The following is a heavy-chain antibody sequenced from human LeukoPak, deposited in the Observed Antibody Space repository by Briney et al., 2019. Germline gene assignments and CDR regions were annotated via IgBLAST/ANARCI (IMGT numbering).Heavy chain of an antibody. CDR1: GYTFTSYY. Sequence: ASVKVSCKASGYTFTSYYMHWVRQAPGQGLECMGIINPSGGSTSYAQKFQGRVTMTRDMSTSTVYMELSSLRSEDTAVYYCAKSNGYGLIDIWGQGTMVTVSS. V-gene: IGHV1-46*01. J-gene: IGHJ3*02. CDR2: INPSGGST. CDR3: AKSNGYGLIDI. D-gene: IGHD3-22*01.